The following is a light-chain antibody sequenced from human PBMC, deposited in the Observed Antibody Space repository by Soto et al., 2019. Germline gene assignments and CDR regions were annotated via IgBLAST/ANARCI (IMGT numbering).Light chain of an antibody. J-gene: IGLJ2*01. CDR1: SSDVGGYNY. CDR2: EVS. Sequence: QSALTQPPSASGSPGQSVTISCTGTSSDVGGYNYVSWYQQHPGKAPKLMIYEVSKRPSGVPDRFSGSKSGNTASLTVSGLQAEDEADYYCSSYAGSNNHVVFGGGTQPDRP. V-gene: IGLV2-8*01. CDR3: SSYAGSNNHVV.